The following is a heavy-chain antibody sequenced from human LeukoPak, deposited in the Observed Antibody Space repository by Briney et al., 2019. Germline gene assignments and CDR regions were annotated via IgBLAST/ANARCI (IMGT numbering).Heavy chain of an antibody. J-gene: IGHJ4*02. CDR3: AKESSSSSRYYFDY. Sequence: GGSLRLSCAASGLTFSSYAMSWVRQAPGKGLEWVSGISGSGGSTYYADSVKGRFTISRDNSKNTLYLQMNSLRAEDTAVYYCAKESSSSSRYYFDYWGQGTLVTVSS. CDR2: ISGSGGST. D-gene: IGHD6-6*01. V-gene: IGHV3-23*01. CDR1: GLTFSSYA.